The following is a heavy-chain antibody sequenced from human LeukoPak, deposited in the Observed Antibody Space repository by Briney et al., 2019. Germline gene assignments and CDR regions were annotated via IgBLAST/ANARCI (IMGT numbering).Heavy chain of an antibody. Sequence: PGGSLRLSCAASGFKFSGYAMSWVRQAPGKGLEWVSAISGTGYSTYYADSVKGRFTISRDNSKDTLFLQMNSLRAEDTAVYYCAKGAFGGAYSWFGEIVYYFDHWGQGTLVTVSS. CDR3: AKGAFGGAYSWFGEIVYYFDH. CDR1: GFKFSGYA. J-gene: IGHJ4*02. D-gene: IGHD3-10*01. V-gene: IGHV3-23*01. CDR2: ISGTGYST.